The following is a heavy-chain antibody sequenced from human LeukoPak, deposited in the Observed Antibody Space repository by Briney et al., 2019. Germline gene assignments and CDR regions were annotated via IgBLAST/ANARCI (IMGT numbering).Heavy chain of an antibody. CDR1: GFTFDDYA. Sequence: GGSLRLSCAASGFTFDDYAMHWVWQAPGKGLEWVSGISWNSGSIGYADSVKGRFTISRDNAKNSLYLQMNSLRAEDTALYYCAKEAVAGAIDYWGQGTLVTVS. CDR2: ISWNSGSI. V-gene: IGHV3-9*01. CDR3: AKEAVAGAIDY. J-gene: IGHJ4*02. D-gene: IGHD6-19*01.